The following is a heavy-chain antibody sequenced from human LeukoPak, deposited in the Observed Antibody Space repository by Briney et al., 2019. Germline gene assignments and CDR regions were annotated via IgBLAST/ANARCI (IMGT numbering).Heavy chain of an antibody. J-gene: IGHJ4*02. D-gene: IGHD5-12*01. CDR1: GFTFSYFG. Sequence: PGRSLRLSCAASGFTFSYFGLHCVRQAPGKGLDWVAVISYDGTNKYYADSVKGRFTISRDNSKNTLYLQMNSLRAEDTAVYYCARDHSDYSGYDYFDYWGQGTLVTVSS. CDR2: ISYDGTNK. CDR3: ARDHSDYSGYDYFDY. V-gene: IGHV3-30-3*01.